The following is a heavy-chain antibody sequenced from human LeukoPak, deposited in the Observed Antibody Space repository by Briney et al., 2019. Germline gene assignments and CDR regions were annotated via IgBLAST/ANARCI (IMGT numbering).Heavy chain of an antibody. V-gene: IGHV1-18*01. CDR1: GYTFTSYG. D-gene: IGHD6-19*01. J-gene: IGHJ6*03. CDR2: ISAYNGNT. CDR3: ARRAVADYYYYNMDV. Sequence: ASVKVSCKASGYTFTSYGISWVRQAPGQGLEWMGRISAYNGNTNYAQKFQGRVTITRNTSISTAYMELSSLRSEDTAVYYCARRAVADYYYYNMDVWGKGTTVTVSS.